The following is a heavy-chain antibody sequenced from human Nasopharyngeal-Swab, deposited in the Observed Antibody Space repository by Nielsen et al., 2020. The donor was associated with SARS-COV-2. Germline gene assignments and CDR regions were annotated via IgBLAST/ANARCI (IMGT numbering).Heavy chain of an antibody. CDR2: IIPILGIA. CDR3: ARDWVVVTAPDWFDP. Sequence: SVKVSCKASGGTFSSYAISWVRQAPGQGLEWMGRIIPILGIANYAQKLQGRVTITADKSTSIAYMELSSLRSEDTAVYYCARDWVVVTAPDWFDPWGHGTLVTVSS. D-gene: IGHD2-21*02. J-gene: IGHJ5*02. CDR1: GGTFSSYA. V-gene: IGHV1-69*04.